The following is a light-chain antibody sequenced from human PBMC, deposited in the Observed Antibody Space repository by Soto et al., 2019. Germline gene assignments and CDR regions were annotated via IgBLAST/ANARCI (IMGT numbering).Light chain of an antibody. V-gene: IGKV3-15*01. J-gene: IGKJ1*01. CDR3: QQYKDWRT. Sequence: IVMTQSPATLSVSPGERATLSCRASQTIDNKLAWYQQRPGQAPRLLLYCASIRATGIPARFSGSGSGTEFTLTISGLQSEDFGVYYCQQYKDWRTFGQGTNVDIK. CDR1: QTIDNK. CDR2: CAS.